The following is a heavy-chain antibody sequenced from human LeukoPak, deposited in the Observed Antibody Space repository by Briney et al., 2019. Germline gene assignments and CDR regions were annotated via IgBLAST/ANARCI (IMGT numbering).Heavy chain of an antibody. V-gene: IGHV1-69*06. CDR2: IIPIFGTA. J-gene: IGHJ4*02. CDR3: ARVLDSYFDY. CDR1: GGTFSSYA. Sequence: SVKVSCKASGGTFSSYAISWVRQAPGQGLEWTGGIIPIFGTANYAQKFQGRVTITADKSTSTAYMELSSLRSEDTAVYYCARVLDSYFDYWGQGTLVTVSS. D-gene: IGHD1-1*01.